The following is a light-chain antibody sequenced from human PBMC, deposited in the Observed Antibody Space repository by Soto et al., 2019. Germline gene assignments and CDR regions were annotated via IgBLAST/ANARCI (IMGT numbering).Light chain of an antibody. CDR1: QSISSW. CDR3: QQYSSYWT. Sequence: DIQMTQSPSTLSASVGDRVTITCRASQSISSWLAWYQQKPGKAPKLLIYDTSSLESGVPSRFSRSGSGTEFTFAISSLQPDDFAIYYCQQYSSYWTFGQGTKVEIK. CDR2: DTS. J-gene: IGKJ1*01. V-gene: IGKV1-5*01.